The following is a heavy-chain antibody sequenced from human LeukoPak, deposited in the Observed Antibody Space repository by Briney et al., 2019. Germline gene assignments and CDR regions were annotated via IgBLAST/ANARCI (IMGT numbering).Heavy chain of an antibody. D-gene: IGHD6-13*01. CDR1: GGSISSYY. V-gene: IGHV4-59*01. CDR3: ARGSSGYDWYSSSWYYYYYGMDV. J-gene: IGHJ6*02. CDR2: IYYSGST. Sequence: SETLSLTCTVSGGSISSYYWSWIRQPPGKGLEWIGYIYYSGSTNYNPSLKSRVTISVDTSKNQFSLKLSSVTAADTAVYYCARGSSGYDWYSSSWYYYYYGMDVWGQGTTVTVSS.